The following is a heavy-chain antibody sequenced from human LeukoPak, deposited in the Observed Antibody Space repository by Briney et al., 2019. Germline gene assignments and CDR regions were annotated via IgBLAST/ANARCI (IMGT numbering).Heavy chain of an antibody. V-gene: IGHV3-23*01. CDR3: AKDHLPGIVVADRDY. Sequence: GGSLRLSCAASGFTFSSHGMSWVRQAPGKGLEWVSGIVGGAGGTYYADSVKGRFTISRDNSKNTLYLQINGLRAEDTAVYYCAKDHLPGIVVADRDYWGQGTLVTVSS. J-gene: IGHJ4*02. CDR1: GFTFSSHG. CDR2: IVGGAGGT. D-gene: IGHD6-19*01.